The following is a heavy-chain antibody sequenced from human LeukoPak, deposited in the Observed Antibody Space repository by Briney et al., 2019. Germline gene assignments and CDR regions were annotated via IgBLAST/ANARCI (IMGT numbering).Heavy chain of an antibody. D-gene: IGHD3-10*01. CDR1: GFTFSSYG. CDR3: ARDLVPLLWFGELTNAFDY. V-gene: IGHV3-33*01. CDR2: IWYDGSNK. Sequence: PGGSLRLSCAASGFTFSSYGVHWVRQAPGKGLEWVAVIWYDGSNKYYADSVKGRFTISRDNSKNTLYLQMNSLRAEDTAVYYCARDLVPLLWFGELTNAFDYWGQGTLVTVSS. J-gene: IGHJ4*02.